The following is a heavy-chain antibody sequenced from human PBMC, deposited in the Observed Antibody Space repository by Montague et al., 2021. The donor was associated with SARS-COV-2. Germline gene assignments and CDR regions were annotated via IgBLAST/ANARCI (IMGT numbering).Heavy chain of an antibody. J-gene: IGHJ4*02. Sequence: SETLSLTCTVSAGSISSHYWNWIRLPPGQGIEWIGFVYYNESIKSNPYLKSRVTMSVDTPKNRISLSLRLLTAAATAAYYCARAQNTCFMGNCVNYLDIWGQGALVTVSS. CDR2: VYYNESI. D-gene: IGHD1-1*01. CDR3: ARAQNTCFMGNCVNYLDI. CDR1: AGSISSHY. V-gene: IGHV4-59*11.